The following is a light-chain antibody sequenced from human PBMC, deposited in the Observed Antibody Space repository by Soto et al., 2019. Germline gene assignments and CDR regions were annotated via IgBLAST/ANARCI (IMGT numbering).Light chain of an antibody. CDR1: QSVSSN. J-gene: IGKJ1*01. V-gene: IGKV3-15*01. Sequence: EIVMTQSPATLSVSPGEGATLSCRASQSVSSNLTWYQQKPGQAPRLLIYGASTRATGVPSRFSGSGSGTEFTITISSLQSEDFEVYYCQQYNDWWTFGQGTKVEIK. CDR3: QQYNDWWT. CDR2: GAS.